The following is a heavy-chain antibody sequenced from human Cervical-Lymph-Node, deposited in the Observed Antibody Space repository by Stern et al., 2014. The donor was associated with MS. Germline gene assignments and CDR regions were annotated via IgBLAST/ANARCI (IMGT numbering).Heavy chain of an antibody. J-gene: IGHJ5*02. Sequence: QVQLVQSGAEVKKPGSSVKVSCKASGGSFTSFTVTWMRQAPGQGLEWMGRIIPLLGVVDYAKKFKSRLTITADTSTNTTFMDLVSLTSDDTAVYCCARGPQDLCDTWGQGTLVTVSS. V-gene: IGHV1-69*04. CDR1: GGSFTSFT. CDR2: IIPLLGVV. D-gene: IGHD3-10*02. CDR3: ARGPQDLCDT.